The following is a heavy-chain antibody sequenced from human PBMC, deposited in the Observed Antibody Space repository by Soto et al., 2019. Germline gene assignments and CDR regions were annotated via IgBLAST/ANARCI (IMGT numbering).Heavy chain of an antibody. CDR2: ISDSGSTI. CDR1: GFTFSDYY. J-gene: IGHJ5*02. V-gene: IGHV3-11*01. CDR3: ARGGSGWTRGGWLGP. D-gene: IGHD6-25*01. Sequence: QMQLVQSGGGLVKPGGSLTLSCKAYGFTFSDYYMIWVRQPPGKGLEWLSYISDSGSTIYYADSVRARFTIFRENAANAVYLQLDGLTDGDTAFYYCARGGSGWTRGGWLGPWGQGSLVTVYS.